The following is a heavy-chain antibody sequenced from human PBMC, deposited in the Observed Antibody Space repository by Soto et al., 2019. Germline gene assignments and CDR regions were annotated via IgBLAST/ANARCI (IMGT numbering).Heavy chain of an antibody. V-gene: IGHV1-46*02. Sequence: ASVKVSCKASGYTFNTYNMYWVRQAPGQGLEWMGVINPSTGSTNYAQKFQGRVIMTRDTSTSTVYMELSTLRSDDTAVYYCARLYSGSRLDYWGQGTLVTVSS. CDR2: INPSTGST. D-gene: IGHD1-26*01. CDR3: ARLYSGSRLDY. J-gene: IGHJ4*02. CDR1: GYTFNTYN.